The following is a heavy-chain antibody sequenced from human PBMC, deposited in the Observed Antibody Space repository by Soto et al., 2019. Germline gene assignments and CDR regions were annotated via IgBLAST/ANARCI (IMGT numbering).Heavy chain of an antibody. V-gene: IGHV3-43*01. J-gene: IGHJ4*02. D-gene: IGHD3-9*01. CDR2: ISWDGGIT. CDR3: ARDSYDILTGQKRYFDF. Sequence: LRLSCAASGFSFEDYTMHWVRQGPGKGPGWISLISWDGGITDYSDSVKGRFISSRDNSKNSLFLEMNSLTSEDAAMYFCARDSYDILTGQKRYFDFWGQGTLVTVSS. CDR1: GFSFEDYT.